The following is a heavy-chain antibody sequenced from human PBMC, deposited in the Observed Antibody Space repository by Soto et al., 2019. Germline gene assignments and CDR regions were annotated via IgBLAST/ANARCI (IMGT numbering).Heavy chain of an antibody. Sequence: PSETLSLTCTVSGGSVSSGSYYWSWIRQPPGKGLEWIGYIYYSGSTNYNPSLKSRVTISVDTSKNQFSRKLSSVTAADTAVYYGARAPSNDYDGSGYLIVRNWFDPWGQGTLVTVSS. CDR2: IYYSGST. J-gene: IGHJ5*02. CDR1: GGSVSSGSYY. D-gene: IGHD3-22*01. V-gene: IGHV4-61*01. CDR3: ARAPSNDYDGSGYLIVRNWFDP.